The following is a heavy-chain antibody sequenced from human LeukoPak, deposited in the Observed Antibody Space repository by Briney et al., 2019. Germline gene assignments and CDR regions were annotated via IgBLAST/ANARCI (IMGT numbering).Heavy chain of an antibody. J-gene: IGHJ5*02. D-gene: IGHD1-26*01. CDR1: GFTFDSYP. CDR2: ISGSGDST. V-gene: IGHV3-23*01. CDR3: AKDAAGARIPFDL. Sequence: PGGSLRLSCTASGFTFDSYPMTWVRQAPGEGLEWVSTISGSGDSTYYADSVKGRFTISRDSSKNTLYLQMNSLRAEDTALYYCAKDAAGARIPFDLWGQGTLVTVSS.